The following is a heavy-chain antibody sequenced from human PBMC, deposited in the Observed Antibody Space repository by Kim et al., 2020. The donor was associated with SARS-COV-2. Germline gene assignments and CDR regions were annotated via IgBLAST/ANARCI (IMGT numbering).Heavy chain of an antibody. CDR3: AAFNQQLVRRSFDD. V-gene: IGHV4-39*01. J-gene: IGHJ4*02. D-gene: IGHD1-1*01. Sequence: YNPSLRSRVTIAEDTSKNQFSLQLSSVAAANTAVYCCAAFNQQLVRRSFDDWGQGSLVIVSS.